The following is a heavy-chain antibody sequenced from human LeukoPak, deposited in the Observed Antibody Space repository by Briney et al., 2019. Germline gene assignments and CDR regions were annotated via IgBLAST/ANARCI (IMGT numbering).Heavy chain of an antibody. Sequence: GGSLRLSCAASGFTFNSYWMHWVRHAPGKGLVWVSRISTDGRSTNYADSVKGRFTISRDNAKNTLYLQMNGLRVEDTAVYYCARAGIDYGDYWTRFDYWGQGTLVTVSS. CDR1: GFTFNSYW. V-gene: IGHV3-74*01. J-gene: IGHJ4*02. D-gene: IGHD4-17*01. CDR2: ISTDGRST. CDR3: ARAGIDYGDYWTRFDY.